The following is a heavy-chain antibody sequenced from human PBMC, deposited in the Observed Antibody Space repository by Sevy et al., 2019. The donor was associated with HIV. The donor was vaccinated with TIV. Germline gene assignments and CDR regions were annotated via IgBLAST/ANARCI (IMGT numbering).Heavy chain of an antibody. CDR1: GYTLTELS. Sequence: ASVKVSCKVSGYTLTELSMHWVRQAPGKGLEWMGGFDPEDGETIYAQKFQGRVTMTEETSTDTAYMELSSLRSEDTAVYYCATVGRAARRNGDYYYYYGMDVWGQGTTVTVSS. CDR2: FDPEDGET. J-gene: IGHJ6*02. V-gene: IGHV1-24*01. CDR3: ATVGRAARRNGDYYYYYGMDV. D-gene: IGHD6-6*01.